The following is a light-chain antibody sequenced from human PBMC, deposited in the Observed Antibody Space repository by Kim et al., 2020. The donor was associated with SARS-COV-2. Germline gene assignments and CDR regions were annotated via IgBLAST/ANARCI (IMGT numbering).Light chain of an antibody. CDR1: KLGDKY. J-gene: IGLJ3*02. CDR3: QAWDSRV. V-gene: IGLV3-1*01. Sequence: SYELTQPPSVSVSPGQTASITCSGDKLGDKYACWYQQKPGQSPVLVIYQDNKRPSGIPERFSGSNSGNTATLTISGTQAMDEADYYCQAWDSRVFGGGT. CDR2: QDN.